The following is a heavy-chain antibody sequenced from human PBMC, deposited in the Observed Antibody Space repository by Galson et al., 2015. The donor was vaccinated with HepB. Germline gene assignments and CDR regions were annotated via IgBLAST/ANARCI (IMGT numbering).Heavy chain of an antibody. CDR2: ISSSSSCI. J-gene: IGHJ4*02. V-gene: IGHV3-21*01. CDR3: AAIVAPGDYGGNSQIY. Sequence: SLRLSCAASGFTFSSYSMNWVRQAPGKGLEWVSSISSSSSCIYYADSVKGRFTISRDNAKNSLYLQMNSLRAEDTAVYYCAAIVAPGDYGGNSQIYWGQGTLVTVSS. CDR1: GFTFSSYS. D-gene: IGHD4-23*01.